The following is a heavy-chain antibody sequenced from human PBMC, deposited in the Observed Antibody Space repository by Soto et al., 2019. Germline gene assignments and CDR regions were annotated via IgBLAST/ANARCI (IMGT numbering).Heavy chain of an antibody. CDR1: GYTFTSYG. Sequence: ASVKFSCKASGYTFTSYGINWVRQAPGRGLEWMGWINPGNGNTKYSQQFQGRVIIDRDTSASTAYMELSSLRSVDTAVYYCARGGYFDSSNYLAYWGLGTLVTVSS. V-gene: IGHV1-3*01. D-gene: IGHD3-22*01. J-gene: IGHJ4*02. CDR2: INPGNGNT. CDR3: ARGGYFDSSNYLAY.